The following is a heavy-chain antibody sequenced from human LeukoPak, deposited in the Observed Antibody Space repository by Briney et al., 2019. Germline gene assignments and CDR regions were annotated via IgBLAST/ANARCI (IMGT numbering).Heavy chain of an antibody. Sequence: PSETLSLTCTVSGGSISSYYWSWIRQPPGKGLEWIGEINHSGSTNYNPSLKSRVTISVDTSKNQFSLKLSSVTAADTAVYYCARRRKYCSSTSCWWLDYWGQGTLVTVSS. J-gene: IGHJ4*02. CDR3: ARRRKYCSSTSCWWLDY. D-gene: IGHD2-2*01. CDR1: GGSISSYY. V-gene: IGHV4-34*01. CDR2: INHSGST.